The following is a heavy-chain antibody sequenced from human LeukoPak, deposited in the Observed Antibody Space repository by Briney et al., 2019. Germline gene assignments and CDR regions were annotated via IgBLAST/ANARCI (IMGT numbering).Heavy chain of an antibody. D-gene: IGHD3-10*01. J-gene: IGHJ4*02. CDR1: GGTFSSYA. Sequence: GSSVKVSCKASGGTFSSYAISWVRQAPGQGLEWMGGIIPIFGTANYAQKFQGRVTITTDESTSTAYMELSSLRSEDTAVYYCARDGNGAYYFDYWGQGTLVTVSS. CDR3: ARDGNGAYYFDY. CDR2: IIPIFGTA. V-gene: IGHV1-69*05.